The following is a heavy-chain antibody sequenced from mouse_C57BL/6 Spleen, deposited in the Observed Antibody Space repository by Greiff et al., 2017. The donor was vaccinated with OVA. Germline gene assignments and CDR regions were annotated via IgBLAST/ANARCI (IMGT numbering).Heavy chain of an antibody. V-gene: IGHV1-26*01. CDR1: GYTFTDYY. Sequence: EVQLQQSGPELVKPGASVKISCKASGYTFTDYYMNWVKQSHGKSLEWIGDINPNNGGTSYNQKFKGKATLTVDKSSSTAYMELRSLTSEDSAVYDCARSGAYYYGSSYLDYWGQGTTLTVSS. CDR2: INPNNGGT. J-gene: IGHJ2*01. CDR3: ARSGAYYYGSSYLDY. D-gene: IGHD1-1*01.